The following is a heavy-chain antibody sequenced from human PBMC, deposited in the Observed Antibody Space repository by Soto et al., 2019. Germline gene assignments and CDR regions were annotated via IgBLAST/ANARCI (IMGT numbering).Heavy chain of an antibody. CDR3: ARRGTLSGRDAFDV. D-gene: IGHD5-12*01. V-gene: IGHV5-51*01. J-gene: IGHJ3*01. CDR1: GYYSSSYW. CDR2: VYVSDSET. Sequence: GEFLKISCRCSGYYSSSYWIAWVRQMSGKGLEWGGSVYVSDSETKYSPSFQGQVTISADKYTNTAYLYWSSLKASDTAMYYCARRGTLSGRDAFDVWGEGTMVTVSS.